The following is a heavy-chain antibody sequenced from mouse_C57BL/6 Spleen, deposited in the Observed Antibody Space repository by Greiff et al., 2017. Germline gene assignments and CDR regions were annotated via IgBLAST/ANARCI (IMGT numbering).Heavy chain of an antibody. V-gene: IGHV1-39*01. Sequence: EVQLQESGPELVKPGASVKISCKASGYSFTDYNMNWVKQSTGKSLEWIGVINPNYGTTSYNHKFKGKATLTVDQSSSTAYLQLNSLASEDSAVYYCASSPSATVGGFAYWGQGTLVTVSA. J-gene: IGHJ3*01. CDR3: ASSPSATVGGFAY. CDR1: GYSFTDYN. D-gene: IGHD1-1*01. CDR2: INPNYGTT.